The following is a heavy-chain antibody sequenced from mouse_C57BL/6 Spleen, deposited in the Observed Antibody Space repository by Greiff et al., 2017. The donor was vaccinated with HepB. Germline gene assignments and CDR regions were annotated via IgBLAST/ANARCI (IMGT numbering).Heavy chain of an antibody. CDR2: IYPGDGDT. V-gene: IGHV1-82*01. CDR3: ARGGTGMDY. J-gene: IGHJ2*01. CDR1: GYAFSSSW. Sequence: LQESGPELVKPGASVKISCKASGYAFSSSWMNWVKQRPGKGLEWIGRIYPGDGDTNYNGKFKGKAKLTADKSSSTAYMQLSSLTSEDSAVYCCARGGTGMDYWGQGTTLTVAS. D-gene: IGHD4-1*01.